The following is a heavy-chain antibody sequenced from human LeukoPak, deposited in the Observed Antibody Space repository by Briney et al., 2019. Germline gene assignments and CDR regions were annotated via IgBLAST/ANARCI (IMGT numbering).Heavy chain of an antibody. CDR3: VKHGSGWSFDY. V-gene: IGHV4-59*01. CDR2: IQNTGGT. J-gene: IGHJ4*02. CDR1: SASISSYY. D-gene: IGHD6-19*01. Sequence: PSETLSLTCTVSSASISSYYWGWIRQSPGKGLEWIGYIQNTGGTNYNPSLKSRVSISKDTSKNPFSLQVRSVTAADTAVYYCVKHGSGWSFDYWGQGTLVAVSS.